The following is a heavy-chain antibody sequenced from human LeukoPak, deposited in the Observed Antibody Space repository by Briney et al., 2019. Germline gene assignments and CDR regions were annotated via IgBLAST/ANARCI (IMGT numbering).Heavy chain of an antibody. V-gene: IGHV3-23*01. CDR2: ITGSGGDT. D-gene: IGHD2-2*01. CDR1: GFTFSSYA. Sequence: GGSLRLSCAVSGFTFSSYAMTWVRQAPGKGLEWVSAITGSGGDTYYTDSVKGRFTVSRDNSKNTLTLQMNSLRAEDTAVYYCAKLIPPVDCSRTSCYGFDYWGQGTLVTVSS. J-gene: IGHJ4*02. CDR3: AKLIPPVDCSRTSCYGFDY.